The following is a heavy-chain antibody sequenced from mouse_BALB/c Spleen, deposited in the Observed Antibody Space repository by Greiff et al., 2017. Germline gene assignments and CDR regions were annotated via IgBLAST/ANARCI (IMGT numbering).Heavy chain of an antibody. D-gene: IGHD1-2*01. CDR2: INPYNDGT. Sequence: EVQLQESGPELVKPGASVKMSCKASGYTFTSYVMHWVKQKPGQGLEWIGYINPYNDGTKYNEKFKGKATLTSDKSSSTAYMELSSLTSEDSAVYYCARQGHYYGFDYWGQGTTLTVSS. V-gene: IGHV1-14*01. CDR1: GYTFTSYV. CDR3: ARQGHYYGFDY. J-gene: IGHJ2*01.